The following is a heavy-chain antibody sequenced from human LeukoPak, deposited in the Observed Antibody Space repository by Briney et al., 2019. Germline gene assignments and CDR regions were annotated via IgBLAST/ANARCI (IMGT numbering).Heavy chain of an antibody. CDR1: GFTFSNTW. D-gene: IGHD2-2*01. J-gene: IGHJ5*02. CDR2: ICSSDANT. V-gene: IGHV3-23*01. CDR3: AKGSSASCYGNLGH. Sequence: GGSLRLSCAASGFTFSNTWLNWVRQAPGKGLEWVSSICSSDANTYYADSVKGRFTISRDNSKNTLYLQMNSLRAEDTAVYHCAKGSSASCYGNLGHWGQGTLVTVSS.